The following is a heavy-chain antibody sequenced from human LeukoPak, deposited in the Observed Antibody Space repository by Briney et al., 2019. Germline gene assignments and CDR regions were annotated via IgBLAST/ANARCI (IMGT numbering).Heavy chain of an antibody. CDR3: AGGGVAHPDSYHYYGMDV. CDR1: GFTVSSNY. V-gene: IGHV3-53*01. CDR2: IYSGGST. D-gene: IGHD5-12*01. Sequence: TGGSLRLSCAASGFTVSSNYMSWVRQAPGKGLEWVSVIYSGGSTYYADSVKGRFTISRGNSKNTLYLQMNSLRAEDTAVYYCAGGGVAHPDSYHYYGMDVWGQGTTVTVSS. J-gene: IGHJ6*02.